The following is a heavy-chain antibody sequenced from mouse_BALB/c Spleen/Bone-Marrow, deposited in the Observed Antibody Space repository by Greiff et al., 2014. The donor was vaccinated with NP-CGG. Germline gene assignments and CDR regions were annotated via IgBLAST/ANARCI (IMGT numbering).Heavy chain of an antibody. V-gene: IGHV1-77*01. CDR1: GYTSTDYI. CDR3: ARRKNVWFAY. CDR2: IYPGTGST. J-gene: IGHJ3*01. Sequence: QVQLQQSGPELVKPGASVKMSCKASGYTSTDYIISWVKQRVGQGLEWIGEIYPGTGSTYYNEKFKGKATLTADKSSNIAYMQLSSLTSEDSADYFCARRKNVWFAYWGQGTLVTVSA.